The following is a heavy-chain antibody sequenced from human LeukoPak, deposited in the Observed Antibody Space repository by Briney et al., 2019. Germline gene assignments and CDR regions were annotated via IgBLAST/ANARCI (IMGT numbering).Heavy chain of an antibody. Sequence: PGGSLRLSCAASGFTFSSYEMNWVRQAPGKGLEWVSYISSSGSTIYYADSVKGRFTISRDNAKNSLYLQMNSLRAEDTAVYYCAPLRGSYFGDDAFDIWGQGTMVTVSS. V-gene: IGHV3-48*03. CDR1: GFTFSSYE. CDR2: ISSSGSTI. CDR3: APLRGSYFGDDAFDI. D-gene: IGHD1-26*01. J-gene: IGHJ3*02.